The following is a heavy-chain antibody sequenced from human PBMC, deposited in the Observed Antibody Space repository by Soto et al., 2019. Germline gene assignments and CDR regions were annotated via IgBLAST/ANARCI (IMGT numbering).Heavy chain of an antibody. J-gene: IGHJ4*02. Sequence: QVQLVQSGAEVKTPGASVTVSCKASGYTFTSYYLHWLRQARGQGLEWMGIITPSSGGTRFSQRFQDRVTMTRDTATGKIYMDLRGLTFEDTAVYYCARSVSTKTASIDYWGQGTLVTVSS. CDR3: ARSVSTKTASIDY. CDR1: GYTFTSYY. V-gene: IGHV1-46*01. CDR2: ITPSSGGT. D-gene: IGHD4-17*01.